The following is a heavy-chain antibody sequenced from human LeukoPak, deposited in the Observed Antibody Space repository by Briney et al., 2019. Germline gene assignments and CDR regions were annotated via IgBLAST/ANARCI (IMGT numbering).Heavy chain of an antibody. V-gene: IGHV4-39*01. CDR1: GGSISSSSYY. CDR2: IYYSGST. Sequence: SETLSLTCTVSGGSISSSSYYWGWIRQPPGKGLEWIGSIYYSGSTYYNPSLKSRVTISVDTSKNQFSLKLSSVTAADTAVYYCASTKWELQNFDYWGQGTLVTVSS. CDR3: ASTKWELQNFDY. J-gene: IGHJ4*02. D-gene: IGHD1-26*01.